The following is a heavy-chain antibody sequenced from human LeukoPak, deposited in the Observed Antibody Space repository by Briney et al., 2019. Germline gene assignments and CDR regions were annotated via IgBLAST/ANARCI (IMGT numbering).Heavy chain of an antibody. CDR3: ARESDAFDI. CDR2: INHSGST. J-gene: IGHJ3*02. V-gene: IGHV4-34*01. Sequence: PSETLSLTCAVYGGSFSGYYWSWIRQPPGKGLEWTGEINHSGSTNYNPSLKSRVTISVDTSKNQFSLKLSSVTAADTAVYYCARESDAFDIWGQGTMVTVSS. CDR1: GGSFSGYY.